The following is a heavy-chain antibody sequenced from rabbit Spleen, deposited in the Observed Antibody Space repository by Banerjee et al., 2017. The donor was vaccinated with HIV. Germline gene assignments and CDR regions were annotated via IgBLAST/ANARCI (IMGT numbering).Heavy chain of an antibody. CDR2: INAVTGKA. CDR3: ARDTSSSFSSYGMDL. CDR1: GFSFSNKAV. Sequence: QSLEESGGDLVKPGASLTLTCKASGFSFSNKAVMCWVRQAPGKGLEWIACINAVTGKAVYASWAKGRFTISKTSSTTVTLQMTSLTAADTATYFCARDTSSSFSSYGMDLWAQAPSSPS. D-gene: IGHD1-1*01. J-gene: IGHJ6*01. V-gene: IGHV1S40*01.